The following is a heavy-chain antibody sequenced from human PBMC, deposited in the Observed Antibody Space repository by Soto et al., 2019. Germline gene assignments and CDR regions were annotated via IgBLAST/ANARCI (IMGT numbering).Heavy chain of an antibody. D-gene: IGHD2-21*02. CDR1: GSTLTGYY. CDR2: INPNSGGT. J-gene: IGHJ3*02. CDR3: ARVLDCGGDCYSSDAFDI. V-gene: IGHV1-2*02. Sequence: ASGKVSSRASGSTLTGYYMHWVQQAPGQGLEWMGWINPNSGGTNYAQKFQGRVTMTRDTSISTAYMELSRLRSDDTAVYYCARVLDCGGDCYSSDAFDIWGQGTMVTVSS.